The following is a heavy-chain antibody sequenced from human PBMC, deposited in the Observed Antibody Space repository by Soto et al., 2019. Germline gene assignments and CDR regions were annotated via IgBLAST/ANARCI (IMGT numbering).Heavy chain of an antibody. Sequence: GESLKISCAASGFTFSSYAMSWVRQAPGKGLEWVSAISGSGGSTYYADSVKGRFTISRDNSKNTLYLQMNSLRAEDTAVYYCAKDRGIVFYNWFDPWGQGTLVTVSS. CDR3: AKDRGIVFYNWFDP. J-gene: IGHJ5*02. CDR1: GFTFSSYA. D-gene: IGHD3-22*01. V-gene: IGHV3-23*01. CDR2: ISGSGGST.